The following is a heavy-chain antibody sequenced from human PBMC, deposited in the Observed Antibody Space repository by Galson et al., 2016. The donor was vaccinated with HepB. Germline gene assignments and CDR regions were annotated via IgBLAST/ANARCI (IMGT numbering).Heavy chain of an antibody. Sequence: SLRLSCAASGFTFSNYAMTWVRQAPGKGLEWISTINNNDDSTYYAASVQGRFTISRDKSKNTLFLQMNSLRAEDTAVYYCAKDWSTTTCVQGCLDVWGQGTTVTVSS. D-gene: IGHD3-10*02. V-gene: IGHV3-23*01. CDR1: GFTFSNYA. CDR3: AKDWSTTTCVQGCLDV. J-gene: IGHJ6*02. CDR2: INNNDDST.